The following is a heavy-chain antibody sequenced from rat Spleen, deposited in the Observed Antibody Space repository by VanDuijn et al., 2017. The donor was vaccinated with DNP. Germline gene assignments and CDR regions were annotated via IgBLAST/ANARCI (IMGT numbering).Heavy chain of an antibody. CDR1: GFAFSDYN. J-gene: IGHJ2*01. V-gene: IGHV5-7*01. Sequence: EVQLVESGGGLLQPGGSLRLSCATSGFAFSDYNMAWVRQGPKKGLEWVATINYDGSSTYYRDSAKGRFTISRDNTKTILYLQMDSLRSEDTATYYCARAADFDYWGQGVMVTVSS. CDR3: ARAADFDY. CDR2: INYDGSST.